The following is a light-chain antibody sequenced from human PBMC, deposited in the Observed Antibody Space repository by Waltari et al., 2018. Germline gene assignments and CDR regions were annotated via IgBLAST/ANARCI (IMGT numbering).Light chain of an antibody. Sequence: QSALTQPASVSGSPGQPSTISCTGTSRDVGGYNNASWYHQHPGKAPQLMIYEVSNRPSGVSNRFSGSKSGNTASLTISGLQAEDEADYYCSSYTSSSTLVFGGGTKLTVL. CDR2: EVS. CDR1: SRDVGGYNN. CDR3: SSYTSSSTLV. V-gene: IGLV2-14*01. J-gene: IGLJ2*01.